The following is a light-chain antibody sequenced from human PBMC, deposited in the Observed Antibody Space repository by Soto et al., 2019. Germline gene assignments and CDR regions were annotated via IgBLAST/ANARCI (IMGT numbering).Light chain of an antibody. V-gene: IGKV1-16*01. CDR1: QAIAKN. J-gene: IGKJ2*01. CDR2: LAS. Sequence: IQMTQSPSSLSASVGDRVNITCRASQAIAKNLAWFQQKPGKAPKSLMYLASILQIGVPSRFSGSGSGTDFTLTISSLQPEDSATYYCQQYHTYPYTLAQGTKVEIK. CDR3: QQYHTYPYT.